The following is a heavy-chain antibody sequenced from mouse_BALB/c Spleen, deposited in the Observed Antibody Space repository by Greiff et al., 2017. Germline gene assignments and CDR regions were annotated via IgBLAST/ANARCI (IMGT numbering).Heavy chain of an antibody. CDR3: ARSYGSNFDV. J-gene: IGHJ1*01. CDR2: INPGSGGT. CDR1: GYAFTNYL. Sequence: VKLQESGAELVRPGTSVKVSCKASGYAFTNYLMEWVKQRPGQGLEWIGVINPGSGGTNYNEKFKGKATLTADKSSSTAYMQLSSLTSDDSAVYFCARSYGSNFDVWGAGTTVTVSS. V-gene: IGHV1-54*01. D-gene: IGHD1-1*01.